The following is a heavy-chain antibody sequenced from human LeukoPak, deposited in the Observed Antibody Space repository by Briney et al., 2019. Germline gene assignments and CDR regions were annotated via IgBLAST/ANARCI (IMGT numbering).Heavy chain of an antibody. V-gene: IGHV1-18*01. CDR1: GYTFTSYG. CDR2: VSAYNGNT. Sequence: ASVKVSCKASGYTFTSYGISWVRQAPGQGLEWMGWVSAYNGNTKYARKLQGRVTTTTDTSTSTAYMELRSLRSDDTAVYYCARNSSGWYGYWGQGTLVTVSS. D-gene: IGHD6-19*01. J-gene: IGHJ4*02. CDR3: ARNSSGWYGY.